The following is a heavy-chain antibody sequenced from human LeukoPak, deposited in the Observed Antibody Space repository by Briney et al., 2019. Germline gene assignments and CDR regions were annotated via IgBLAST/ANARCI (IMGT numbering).Heavy chain of an antibody. V-gene: IGHV5-51*01. CDR2: IYPGDSNT. Sequence: GESLKISCKGSGYSFTSYWIGWVRQMPGKGLEWMGIIYPGDSNTRYSPSLQGQVTTSADKSISTAYLQWSSLKASDSAMYYCARRLAASNTFDSWGQGTLVTVSS. CDR1: GYSFTSYW. CDR3: ARRLAASNTFDS. D-gene: IGHD6-13*01. J-gene: IGHJ4*02.